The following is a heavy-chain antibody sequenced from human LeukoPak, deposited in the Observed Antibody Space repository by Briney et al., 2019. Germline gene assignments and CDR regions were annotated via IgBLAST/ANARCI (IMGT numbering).Heavy chain of an antibody. CDR3: ARINSWVVGGYFDY. Sequence: SVKVSCKASGGTFSSYAISWVRQAPGQGLEWMGGIIPIFGTANYAQKFQGRVTITTDESTSTAYMELSSLRSEDTAVYHCARINSWVVGGYFDYWGQGTLVTVSS. J-gene: IGHJ4*02. CDR2: IIPIFGTA. D-gene: IGHD1-26*01. CDR1: GGTFSSYA. V-gene: IGHV1-69*05.